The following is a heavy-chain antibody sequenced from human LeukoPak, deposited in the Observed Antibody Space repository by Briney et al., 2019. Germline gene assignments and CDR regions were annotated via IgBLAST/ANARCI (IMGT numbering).Heavy chain of an antibody. V-gene: IGHV1-46*01. J-gene: IGHJ4*02. CDR1: GYTFTSYY. CDR3: ARCSYGSGSYSLDY. Sequence: ASVNVSCKASGYTFTSYYIHWVRQAPGQGLEWMGIINPGGGGTSYAQKFHGRVTMARDTSTSTVYMELTSLRSEDTAVYYCARCSYGSGSYSLDYWGQGALVTVSS. CDR2: INPGGGGT. D-gene: IGHD3-10*01.